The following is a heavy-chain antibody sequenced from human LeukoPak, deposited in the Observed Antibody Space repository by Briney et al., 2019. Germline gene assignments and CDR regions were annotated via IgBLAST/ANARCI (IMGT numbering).Heavy chain of an antibody. CDR1: GFTFSSYS. V-gene: IGHV3-21*01. CDR2: ISSSSSYI. CDR3: ARDLATTKFHY. J-gene: IGHJ4*02. Sequence: GGSLRLSCAASGFTFSSYSMNWVRQAPGKGLEWVSFISSSSSYIYYADSVKGRFTISRDNAKNSLYLQMNSLKAEDTAVYYCARDLATTKFHYWGQGTLVTVSS. D-gene: IGHD4-17*01.